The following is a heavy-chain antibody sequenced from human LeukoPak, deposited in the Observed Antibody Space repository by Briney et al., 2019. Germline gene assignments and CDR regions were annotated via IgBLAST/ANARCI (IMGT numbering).Heavy chain of an antibody. J-gene: IGHJ6*03. Sequence: GGSLRLSCAASGFTFSSYWMSWVRQAPGKGLEWVANIKQDGSEKYYVDSVKGRFTISRDNAKNSLYLQMNSLRAEDTAVYYCARVLEGYGDSVGYYYYYMDVWGKGTTVTVSS. CDR3: ARVLEGYGDSVGYYYYYMDV. CDR1: GFTFSSYW. V-gene: IGHV3-7*01. CDR2: IKQDGSEK. D-gene: IGHD4-17*01.